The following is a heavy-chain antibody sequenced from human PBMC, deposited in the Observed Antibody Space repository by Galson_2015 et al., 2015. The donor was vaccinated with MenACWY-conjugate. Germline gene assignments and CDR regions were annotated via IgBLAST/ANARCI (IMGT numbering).Heavy chain of an antibody. V-gene: IGHV3-23*01. CDR3: AKGLRANGYKFDY. CDR1: GFTFSTYG. D-gene: IGHD5-18*01. CDR2: ISGSTTGT. Sequence: SLRLSCAASGFTFSTYGMTWVRQGPGKGLEWVSAISGSTTGTFYADSVKGRFTISRDNSRNTVYLQMNNLRVEDTAIYYCAKGLRANGYKFDYWGRGTLVTVSS. J-gene: IGHJ4*02.